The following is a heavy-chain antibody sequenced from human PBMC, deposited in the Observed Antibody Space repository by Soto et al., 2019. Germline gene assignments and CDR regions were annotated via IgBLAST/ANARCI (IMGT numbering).Heavy chain of an antibody. D-gene: IGHD4-17*01. CDR1: GFTFTSFT. J-gene: IGHJ5*02. CDR2: MSYDGART. CDR3: ARDRPYGDPNWFDP. Sequence: QVQLVESGGGVVQPGGSLSLSCATSGFTFTSFTMHWVRQAPGKGLEWIAVMSYDGARTDYADAVKGRFTISRDTSKNTLYLQMINLRPDNTAMYYCARDRPYGDPNWFDPWGQGTLVTVSS. V-gene: IGHV3-30-3*01.